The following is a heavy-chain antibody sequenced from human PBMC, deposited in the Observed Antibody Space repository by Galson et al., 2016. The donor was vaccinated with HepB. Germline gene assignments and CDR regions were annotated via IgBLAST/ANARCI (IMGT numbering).Heavy chain of an antibody. CDR2: IDPDDSYT. Sequence: QSGAEVKEPGESLRISCQGSGYRITDYWITWVRQVPGKGLQWMGRIDPDDSYTNYSPSFQGHVTISVDKSINTAYLQWSTLKASDTAIYYCARALEYGSRNYYDYYAMDVWGPGTTVIVSS. J-gene: IGHJ6*02. CDR1: GYRITDYW. CDR3: ARALEYGSRNYYDYYAMDV. D-gene: IGHD4-17*01. V-gene: IGHV5-10-1*01.